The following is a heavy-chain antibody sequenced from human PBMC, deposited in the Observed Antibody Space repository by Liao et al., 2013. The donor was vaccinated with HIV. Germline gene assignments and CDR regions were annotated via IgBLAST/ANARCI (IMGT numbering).Heavy chain of an antibody. CDR1: GGSMGGLY. J-gene: IGHJ4*02. V-gene: IGHV4-59*11. Sequence: QVQLQESGPGLVKPSETLSLVCSVSGGSMGGLYWSWIRQSPGKGLEWIGYVYHNGNNNYNPSLNSRVTISLDAPKKQLFLQLDSVTAADTAVYYCARDPPSDFSSGSTYDYWGQGTLVTVSS. D-gene: IGHD3-3*01. CDR2: VYHNGNN. CDR3: ARDPPSDFSSGSTYDY.